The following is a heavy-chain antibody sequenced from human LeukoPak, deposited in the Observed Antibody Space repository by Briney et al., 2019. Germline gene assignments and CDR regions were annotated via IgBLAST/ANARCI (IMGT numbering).Heavy chain of an antibody. CDR2: LDHSGTT. CDR3: ARLYCYAGSCYAGLDH. CDR1: GGPISTPY. V-gene: IGHV4-59*08. J-gene: IGHJ4*02. Sequence: TSETLSLTCTVSGGPISTPYWGWIRQPPGEGLEWIGYLDHSGTTNCNPSLKSRVTISLDTSKNQFSLKLTSVTAADTAVYYCARLYCYAGSCYAGLDHWGQGTLVTVSS. D-gene: IGHD3-22*01.